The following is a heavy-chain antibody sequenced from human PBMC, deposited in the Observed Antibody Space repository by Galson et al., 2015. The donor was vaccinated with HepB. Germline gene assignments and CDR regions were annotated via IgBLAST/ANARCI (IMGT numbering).Heavy chain of an antibody. D-gene: IGHD3-10*01. J-gene: IGHJ3*02. V-gene: IGHV4-34*01. CDR2: INHSGST. Sequence: SETLSLTCAVYGGSFSGYYWSWIRQPPGKGLEWIGEINHSGSTSYNPSLKSRVTISVDTSKNQFSLKLSSVTAADTAVYYCARHRGVDRDDVLDIWGQGTMVTVSS. CDR3: ARHRGVDRDDVLDI. CDR1: GGSFSGYY.